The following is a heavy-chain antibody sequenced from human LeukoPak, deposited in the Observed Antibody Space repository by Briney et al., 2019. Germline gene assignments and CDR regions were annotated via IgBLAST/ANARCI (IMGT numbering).Heavy chain of an antibody. CDR3: AKDPQKWESYFDY. D-gene: IGHD1-26*01. J-gene: IGHJ4*02. Sequence: GGSLRLSCAASGFTFSSYGMHWVRQAPGKGLEWVAFTRYDGSNTYYADSVKGRFTISRDNSKNMLYLQMNGLSAEDTAVYYCAKDPQKWESYFDYWGQGTLVTVSS. CDR2: TRYDGSNT. CDR1: GFTFSSYG. V-gene: IGHV3-30*02.